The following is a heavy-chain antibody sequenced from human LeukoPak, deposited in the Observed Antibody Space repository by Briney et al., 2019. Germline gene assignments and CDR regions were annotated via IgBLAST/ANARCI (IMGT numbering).Heavy chain of an antibody. CDR1: GGSISSSSYY. CDR3: ASLNYYDSSGYYAFDY. Sequence: SETLSLTCTVSGGSISSSSYYWGWIRQPPGKGLEWIGSIYYSGSTYYNPSLKSRVTISVDTSKNQFSLKLSSVTAADTAVYYCASLNYYDSSGYYAFDYWGQGTLVTVSS. CDR2: IYYSGST. D-gene: IGHD3-22*01. J-gene: IGHJ4*02. V-gene: IGHV4-39*07.